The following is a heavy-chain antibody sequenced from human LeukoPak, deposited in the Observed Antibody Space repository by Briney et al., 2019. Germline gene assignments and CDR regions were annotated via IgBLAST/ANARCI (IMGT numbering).Heavy chain of an antibody. CDR1: GGSFSGYY. V-gene: IGHV4-34*01. CDR3: ARGGSQHIVVVTAINNYGMDV. Sequence: SETLSLTCAVYGGSFSGYYWSWIRQPPGKGLEWIGEINHSGSTNYNPSLKSRVTISVDTSKNQFSLKLSSATAADTAVYYCARGGSQHIVVVTAINNYGMDVWGQGTTVTVSS. J-gene: IGHJ6*02. D-gene: IGHD2-21*02. CDR2: INHSGST.